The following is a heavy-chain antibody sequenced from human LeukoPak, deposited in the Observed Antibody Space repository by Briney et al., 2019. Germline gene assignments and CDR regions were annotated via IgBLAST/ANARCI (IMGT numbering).Heavy chain of an antibody. J-gene: IGHJ6*03. Sequence: PSETLSLTCTVSGGSISSYYWSWIRQPPGKGLEWIGYIYYSGSTNYNPSLKSRVTISVDTSKNQFSLKLSSVTAADTAVYYCARDTIVVVPAAIKAYYYYYMDVWGKGTTVTVSS. CDR2: IYYSGST. CDR1: GGSISSYY. D-gene: IGHD2-2*01. V-gene: IGHV4-59*12. CDR3: ARDTIVVVPAAIKAYYYYYMDV.